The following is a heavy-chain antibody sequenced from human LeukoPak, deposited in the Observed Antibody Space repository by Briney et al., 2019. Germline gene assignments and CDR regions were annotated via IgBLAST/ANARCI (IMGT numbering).Heavy chain of an antibody. CDR3: AKDPPSSSSSWYGY. CDR2: ISGSGGST. V-gene: IGHV3-23*01. D-gene: IGHD6-13*01. CDR1: GFTFSSYA. J-gene: IGHJ4*02. Sequence: GGSLRLSCAASGFTFSSYAMSWVRQAPGKGLEWVSAISGSGGSTYYADSVRGRFTISRDNSKNTLYLQMNSLRAEDTAVYYCAKDPPSSSSSWYGYWGQGTLVTVSS.